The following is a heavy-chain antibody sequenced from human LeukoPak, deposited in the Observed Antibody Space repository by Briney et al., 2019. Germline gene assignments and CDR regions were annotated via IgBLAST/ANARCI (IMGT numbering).Heavy chain of an antibody. V-gene: IGHV3-66*01. Sequence: PGGSLRLSCAASGFTVSSKYMSWVRQAPGKGLGWVSVIYSGGSTYYADSVKGRFTISRDNAKNSLYLQMNGLRAEDTAVYYCARDLAPTVGASDYWGQGTLVTVSS. CDR2: IYSGGST. D-gene: IGHD1-26*01. CDR3: ARDLAPTVGASDY. CDR1: GFTVSSKY. J-gene: IGHJ4*02.